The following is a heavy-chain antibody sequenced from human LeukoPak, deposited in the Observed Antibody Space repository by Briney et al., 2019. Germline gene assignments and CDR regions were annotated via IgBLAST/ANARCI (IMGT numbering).Heavy chain of an antibody. V-gene: IGHV3-7*03. CDR1: GFTFNSYW. CDR2: IKRDGSEK. CDR3: AKSYDISRFYPY. J-gene: IGHJ4*02. Sequence: GGSLRLSCAASGFTFNSYWMNWVRQAPGKGLEWVANIKRDGSEKYYVDSVKGRFTISRDNAKNSLYLQMDSLTVEDTAVYYCAKSYDISRFYPYWGQGTLVTVSS. D-gene: IGHD3-22*01.